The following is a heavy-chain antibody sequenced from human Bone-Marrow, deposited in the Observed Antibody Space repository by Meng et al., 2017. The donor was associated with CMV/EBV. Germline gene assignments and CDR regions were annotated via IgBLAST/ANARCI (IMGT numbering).Heavy chain of an antibody. Sequence: GGSLRLSCAASGFTFSSYAMSWVLQAPGKGLEWVSAISGSGGSTYYADSVKGRFTISRDNSKNTLYLQMNSLRAEDTAVYYCAKDLGVGAPAGNYFDYWGQGTLVTASS. D-gene: IGHD1-26*01. CDR1: GFTFSSYA. CDR3: AKDLGVGAPAGNYFDY. CDR2: ISGSGGST. J-gene: IGHJ4*02. V-gene: IGHV3-23*01.